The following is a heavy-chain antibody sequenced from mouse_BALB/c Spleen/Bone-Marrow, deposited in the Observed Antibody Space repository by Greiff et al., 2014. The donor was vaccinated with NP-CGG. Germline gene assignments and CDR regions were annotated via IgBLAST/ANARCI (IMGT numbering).Heavy chain of an antibody. CDR2: INPYNGDT. D-gene: IGHD2-4*01. CDR1: GYSFTGYF. Sequence: VQLKESGPELVKPGASVKISCKASGYSFTGYFTNWVMQSHGKSLEWIGRINPYNGDTFYNQKFKGKATLTVDKSSNTAHMELRSLASEDSAVYYCARIYDYDRGAWFAYWGQGTLVTVSA. CDR3: ARIYDYDRGAWFAY. J-gene: IGHJ3*01. V-gene: IGHV1-20*02.